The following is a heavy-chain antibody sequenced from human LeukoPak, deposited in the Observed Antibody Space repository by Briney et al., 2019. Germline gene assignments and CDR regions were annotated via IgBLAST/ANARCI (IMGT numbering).Heavy chain of an antibody. D-gene: IGHD3-16*01. J-gene: IGHJ4*02. CDR2: LNPSRGTT. CDR1: GYNFSSYY. V-gene: IGHV1-46*01. Sequence: ASVEVSCKASGYNFSSYYIQWVRQDPGQGLEWMGLLNPSRGTTAYAPKFQGRVTMTRDTSSNTVYMELRGLRSDDTAIYYCARDATRGIGGSYDLDFWGQGSLVTVSS. CDR3: ARDATRGIGGSYDLDF.